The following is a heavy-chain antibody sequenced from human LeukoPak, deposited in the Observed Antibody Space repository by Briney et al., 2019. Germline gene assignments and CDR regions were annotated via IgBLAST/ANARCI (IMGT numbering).Heavy chain of an antibody. D-gene: IGHD2-8*01. J-gene: IGHJ4*02. CDR3: ARGHRYCTNGVCYTYFDY. CDR2: IYYSGSS. V-gene: IGHV4-59*12. CDR1: GGSINSYH. Sequence: PSETLSLTCNVSGGSINSYHWSWIRQPPGKGLEWIGYIYYSGSSNYNPSLKSRVTISVDTSKNQFSLKLSSVTAADTAVYYCARGHRYCTNGVCYTYFDYWGQGTLVTVSS.